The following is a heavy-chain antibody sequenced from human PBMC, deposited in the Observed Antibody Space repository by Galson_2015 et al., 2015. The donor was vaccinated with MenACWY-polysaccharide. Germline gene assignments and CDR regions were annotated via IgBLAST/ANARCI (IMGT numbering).Heavy chain of an antibody. CDR2: IYPGDSDT. J-gene: IGHJ4*02. D-gene: IGHD6-19*01. CDR1: GNSFRSHW. Sequence: QSGAEVKKPGESLQISCKDSGNSFRSHWIGWVRQVPGKGLEWVGIIYPGDSDTRYSPSFQGQVTISADKSLNTAYLQWNSLKASATAIYYCARRGTGVGSGWIDSWGQGTLVTVSS. CDR3: ARRGTGVGSGWIDS. V-gene: IGHV5-51*03.